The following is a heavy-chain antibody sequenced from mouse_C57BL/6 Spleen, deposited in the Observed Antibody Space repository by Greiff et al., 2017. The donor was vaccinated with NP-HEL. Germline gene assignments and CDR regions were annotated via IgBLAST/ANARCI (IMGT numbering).Heavy chain of an antibody. CDR3: TTPYYYGSSYRYFEV. Sequence: EVQLQQSGAELVRPGASVKLSCTASGFNIKDYYMHWVKQRPEQGLEWIGRIDPEDGDTEYAPKFQGKATMTADTSSNTAYLQLRSLTSEDTAVYYCTTPYYYGSSYRYFEVWGTGTTVTVSS. CDR2: IDPEDGDT. CDR1: GFNIKDYY. V-gene: IGHV14-1*01. D-gene: IGHD1-1*01. J-gene: IGHJ1*03.